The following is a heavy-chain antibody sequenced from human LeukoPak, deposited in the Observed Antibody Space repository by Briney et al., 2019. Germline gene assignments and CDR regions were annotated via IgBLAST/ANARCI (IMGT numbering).Heavy chain of an antibody. J-gene: IGHJ4*02. CDR1: GGSFSGYY. V-gene: IGHV4-59*08. CDR3: ARHSSSWYVDY. D-gene: IGHD6-13*01. Sequence: PSETLSLTCAVYGGSFSGYYWSWIRQPPGKGLEWIGYIYYSGSTNYNPSLKSRVTISVDTSKNQFSLKLSSVTAADTAVYYCARHSSSWYVDYWGQGTLVTVSS. CDR2: IYYSGST.